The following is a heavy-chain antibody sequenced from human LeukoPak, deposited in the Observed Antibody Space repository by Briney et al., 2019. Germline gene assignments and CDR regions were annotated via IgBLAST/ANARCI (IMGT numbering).Heavy chain of an antibody. Sequence: PGRSLRLSCAASGFTFSSYAMHWVRQAPGKGLEWVALISYDGSDKYYADPVKGRFTISRDNSKNTLYLQMDGLRAEDTAVYYCARDGYSYALVYSFDYWGQGTLVTVSS. CDR3: ARDGYSYALVYSFDY. CDR1: GFTFSSYA. CDR2: ISYDGSDK. J-gene: IGHJ4*02. V-gene: IGHV3-30*04. D-gene: IGHD5-18*01.